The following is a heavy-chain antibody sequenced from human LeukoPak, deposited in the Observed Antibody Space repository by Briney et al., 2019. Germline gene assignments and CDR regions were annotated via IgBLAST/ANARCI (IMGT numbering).Heavy chain of an antibody. CDR1: GFTFNNYW. CDR2: ISYDGSNK. V-gene: IGHV3-30-3*01. CDR3: ARDPHRGSSSWYPPEYFQH. D-gene: IGHD6-13*01. J-gene: IGHJ1*01. Sequence: PGGSLRLSCAASGFTFNNYWMTWVRQAPGKGLEWVAVISYDGSNKYYADSVKGRFTISRDNSKNTLYLQMNSLRAEDTAVYYCARDPHRGSSSWYPPEYFQHWGQGTLVTVSS.